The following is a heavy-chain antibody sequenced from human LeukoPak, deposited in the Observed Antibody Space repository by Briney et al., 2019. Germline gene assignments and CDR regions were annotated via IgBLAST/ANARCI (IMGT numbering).Heavy chain of an antibody. Sequence: GESLKISCKGSGYSFTSYWIGWVRQMPGKGLEWVGIIYPGDSDTNYSPSFEGHVTISTDKSITTVYLQWSSLKASDTATYYCARHPSSNSWYRWFDPWGQGTLVTVSS. D-gene: IGHD2-2*01. J-gene: IGHJ5*02. V-gene: IGHV5-51*01. CDR2: IYPGDSDT. CDR1: GYSFTSYW. CDR3: ARHPSSNSWYRWFDP.